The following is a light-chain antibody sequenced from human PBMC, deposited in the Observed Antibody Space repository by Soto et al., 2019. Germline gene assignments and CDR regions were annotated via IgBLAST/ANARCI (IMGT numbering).Light chain of an antibody. CDR3: QSWDSSTEV. CDR1: KLGDKF. J-gene: IGLJ2*01. Sequence: SYELTQPPSVSVSPGQTATITCSGDKLGDKFASWYQQKPGQSPALVIYLDTKRPSGIPERVSGYNSGNTATLTISGTQAMDEADYYCQSWDSSTEVFGAGTKLTVL. CDR2: LDT. V-gene: IGLV3-1*01.